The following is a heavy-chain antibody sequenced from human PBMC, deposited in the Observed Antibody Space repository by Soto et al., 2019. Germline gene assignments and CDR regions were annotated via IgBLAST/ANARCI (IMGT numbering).Heavy chain of an antibody. CDR2: MNDSGST. J-gene: IGHJ4*02. CDR1: GGSFSGYY. D-gene: IGHD1-7*01. CDR3: ASPRWNYIY. Sequence: QVQLQQWGAGLLKPSETLSLTCAVSGGSFSGYYWSWIRQPHGKGLEWIGEMNDSGSTKYNASLESRVTISVDTSKGHFSLTLTSVTAEDTAVYYGASPRWNYIYWGQGTLVAVSS. V-gene: IGHV4-34*01.